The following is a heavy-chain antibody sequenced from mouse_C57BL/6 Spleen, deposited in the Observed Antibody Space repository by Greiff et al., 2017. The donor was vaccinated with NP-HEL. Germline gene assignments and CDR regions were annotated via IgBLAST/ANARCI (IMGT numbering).Heavy chain of an antibody. D-gene: IGHD2-4*01. Sequence: QVQLQQSGPELVKPGASVKISCKASGYAFSSSWMNWVKQRPGKGLEWIGRIYPGDGDTNYNGKFKGKATLTADKSSSTAHMQLSSLTSEDSAVYFCARWNYDYDYFDYWGQGTTLTVSS. J-gene: IGHJ2*01. CDR1: GYAFSSSW. V-gene: IGHV1-82*01. CDR2: IYPGDGDT. CDR3: ARWNYDYDYFDY.